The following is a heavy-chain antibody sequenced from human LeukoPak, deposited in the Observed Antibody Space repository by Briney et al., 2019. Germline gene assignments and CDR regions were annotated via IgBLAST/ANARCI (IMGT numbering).Heavy chain of an antibody. CDR3: ATYDSSGYYYGPFDY. V-gene: IGHV1-8*01. D-gene: IGHD3-22*01. CDR1: GYTFTSHH. J-gene: IGHJ4*02. Sequence: GASVKVSCKASGYTFTSHHINWVRQAAGQGLEWMGWMNPDTGNTAYAQKFQARVTMTWDTSISTAYMELGSLRSEDTAVYYCATYDSSGYYYGPFDYWGQGTLVTVSS. CDR2: MNPDTGNT.